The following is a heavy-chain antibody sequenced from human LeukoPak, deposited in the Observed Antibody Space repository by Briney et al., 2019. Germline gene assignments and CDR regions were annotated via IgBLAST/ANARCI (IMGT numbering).Heavy chain of an antibody. V-gene: IGHV3-74*01. D-gene: IGHD1-26*01. CDR3: VRGELHLDYYFDY. Sequence: GGSLRLSCAASGFTFSSYEMNWVRQTPGKGLEWVSRISSDGSSTNYADSVKGRFTISRDNAKNTLYLQMNSLRAEDTAVYYCVRGELHLDYYFDYWGQGTLVTVSS. CDR1: GFTFSSYE. CDR2: ISSDGSST. J-gene: IGHJ4*02.